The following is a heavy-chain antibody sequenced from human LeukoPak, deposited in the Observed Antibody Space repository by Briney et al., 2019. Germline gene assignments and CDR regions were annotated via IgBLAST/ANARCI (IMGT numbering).Heavy chain of an antibody. J-gene: IGHJ3*02. CDR3: AKDPNGDYIGAFDI. V-gene: IGHV3-23*01. CDR2: ITGSGGWA. CDR1: GLTFSSYA. Sequence: GGSLRLSCAASGLTFSSYAMMWLRQAPGKGLEWASAITGSGGWALYAESVKGRFTISRDNSKNTLYLQMSSLRAEDTAVYYCAKDPNGDYIGAFDIWGQGTMVTVSS. D-gene: IGHD4-17*01.